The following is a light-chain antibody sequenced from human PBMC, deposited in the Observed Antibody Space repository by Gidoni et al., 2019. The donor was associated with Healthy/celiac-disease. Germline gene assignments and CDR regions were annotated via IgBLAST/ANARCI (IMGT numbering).Light chain of an antibody. J-gene: IGKJ4*01. CDR1: QRISSY. CDR3: QQSYSTPLT. Sequence: QMTQSPSSLSASVGDRVTITCRASQRISSYLNWYQQKPGKAPKLLIYAASSLQSGVPSRFSGSGSGTDFTLTISSLQPEEFATYYCQQSYSTPLTFGGGTKVEIK. V-gene: IGKV1-39*01. CDR2: AAS.